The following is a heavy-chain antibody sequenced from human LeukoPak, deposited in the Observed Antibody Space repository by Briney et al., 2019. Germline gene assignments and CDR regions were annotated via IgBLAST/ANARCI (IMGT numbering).Heavy chain of an antibody. D-gene: IGHD1/OR15-1a*01. Sequence: GGSLRLSCAASGFTFSIYAMHWVRQAPGKGLEWVAVISYDGTNKYYADSVKGRFTISRDNSKNTLYLQMNSLRAEDTAVYYCVRGGTTARTYPLYYYYYMDVWGKGTTVTVSS. CDR2: ISYDGTNK. J-gene: IGHJ6*03. CDR3: VRGGTTARTYPLYYYYYMDV. V-gene: IGHV3-30*01. CDR1: GFTFSIYA.